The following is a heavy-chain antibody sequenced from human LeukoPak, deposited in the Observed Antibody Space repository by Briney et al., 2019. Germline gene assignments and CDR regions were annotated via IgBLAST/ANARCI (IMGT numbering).Heavy chain of an antibody. J-gene: IGHJ6*02. V-gene: IGHV3-30-3*01. CDR3: ARDAPITMVRGVIRYYGMDV. CDR2: ISYDGSNK. Sequence: PGRSLRLSCAASGFTFSIYAMHWVRQAPGKGLEWVAVISYDGSNKYYADSVKGRFTISRDNSKNTLYLQMNSLRAEDTAVYYCARDAPITMVRGVIRYYGMDVWGQGTTVTVSS. CDR1: GFTFSIYA. D-gene: IGHD3-10*01.